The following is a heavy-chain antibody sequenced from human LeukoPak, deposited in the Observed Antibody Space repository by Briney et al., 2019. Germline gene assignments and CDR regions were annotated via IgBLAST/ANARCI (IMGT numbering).Heavy chain of an antibody. D-gene: IGHD3-22*01. V-gene: IGHV2-70*11. CDR1: GFSLSTSGMC. CDR3: ARIPRTTMTLDAFDI. CDR2: IDWDDDK. J-gene: IGHJ3*02. Sequence: SGPALVKPTQTLTLTCTFSGFSLSTSGMCVSWIRQPPGKALEWLARIDWDDDKYYSTSLKTRLTISKDTSKNQVVPTMTNMDPVDTATYYCARIPRTTMTLDAFDIWGQGTMVTVSS.